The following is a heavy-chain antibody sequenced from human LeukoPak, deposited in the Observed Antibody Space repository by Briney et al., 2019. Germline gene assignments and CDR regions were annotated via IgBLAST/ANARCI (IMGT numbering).Heavy chain of an antibody. CDR1: GFTFSDYY. CDR2: ISSSGSTI. D-gene: IGHD3-10*01. Sequence: PGRSLRLSCAASGFTFSDYYMSWIRQAPGKGLEWVSYISSSGSTIYYADSVKGRFTISRDNAKNSLYLQMNSLRAGDTAVYYCALEGYGSGSYHLSDYWGQGTLVTVSS. V-gene: IGHV3-11*01. J-gene: IGHJ4*02. CDR3: ALEGYGSGSYHLSDY.